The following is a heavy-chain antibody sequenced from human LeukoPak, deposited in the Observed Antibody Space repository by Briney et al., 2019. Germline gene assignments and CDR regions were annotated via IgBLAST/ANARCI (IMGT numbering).Heavy chain of an antibody. D-gene: IGHD3-22*01. Sequence: QPGGSLRLSCAASGFSFSSYGMTWVRQAPGKGLEWVSGFSGGSDNTYYADSVKGRFTISRDNSKNTLYVQVNSLGTEDTAAYYCAKGSYYDSSGSFYFDYWGQGTLVTVSS. CDR1: GFSFSSYG. CDR2: FSGGSDNT. V-gene: IGHV3-23*01. CDR3: AKGSYYDSSGSFYFDY. J-gene: IGHJ4*02.